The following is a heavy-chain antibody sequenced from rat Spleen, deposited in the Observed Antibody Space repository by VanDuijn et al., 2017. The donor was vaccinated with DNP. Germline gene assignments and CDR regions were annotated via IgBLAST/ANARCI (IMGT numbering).Heavy chain of an antibody. CDR3: TRIGDYHDGGDGDVLDV. V-gene: IGHV5-31*01. CDR1: GFTFSNYW. Sequence: EVQLVETGGGLVQPGGSLKLSCVASGFTFSNYWMYWIRQAPGKGLEWIASITSGRGATSYPDSVKGRFTISRDDAKNTLFLQMKSLRSEDTATYYCTRIGDYHDGGDGDVLDVWGQGTSVTVSS. D-gene: IGHD1-12*02. J-gene: IGHJ4*01. CDR2: ITSGRGAT.